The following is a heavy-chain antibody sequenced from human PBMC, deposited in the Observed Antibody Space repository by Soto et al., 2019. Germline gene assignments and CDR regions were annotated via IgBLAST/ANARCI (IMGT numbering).Heavy chain of an antibody. V-gene: IGHV2-5*02. J-gene: IGHJ4*02. Sequence: SGPTLVNPTQTLTLTCTFSGFSLSTADVGVGWIRQPPGKALDWLAVLYWEDDKRYSASLKSRLTITKDTSTNPVLLTMTNMDPVDTATYFCARAKYSISTFDYWGQGALVTVSS. D-gene: IGHD6-6*01. CDR3: ARAKYSISTFDY. CDR2: LYWEDDK. CDR1: GFSLSTADVG.